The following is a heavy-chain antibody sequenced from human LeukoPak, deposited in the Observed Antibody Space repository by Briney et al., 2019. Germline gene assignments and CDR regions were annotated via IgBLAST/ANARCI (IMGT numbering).Heavy chain of an antibody. CDR1: GFTVSSNY. J-gene: IGHJ5*02. CDR3: ARVGVTTPGFDP. Sequence: QPGGSLRLSCAASGFTVSSNYMSWDRQAPGKGLEWVSVIYSGGSTYYADSVKGRFTISRDNSKNTLYLQMNSLRAEDTAVYYCARVGVTTPGFDPWGQGTLVTVSS. V-gene: IGHV3-53*01. CDR2: IYSGGST. D-gene: IGHD4-17*01.